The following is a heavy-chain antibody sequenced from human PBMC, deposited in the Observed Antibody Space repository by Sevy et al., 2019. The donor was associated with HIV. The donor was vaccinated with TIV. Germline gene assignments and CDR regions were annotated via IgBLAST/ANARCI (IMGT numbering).Heavy chain of an antibody. V-gene: IGHV3-30*01. Sequence: GGCLRLSCAASGFTFSSFSMHWVRQAPGKGLEWVATISYDGSNKYYADSVKGRFTISRDNSKNSLYLQMNSLRAEDTAVYCCAMERLFSNVAEYFQNWGQGTLVTVSS. J-gene: IGHJ1*01. CDR1: GFTFSSFS. CDR2: ISYDGSNK. CDR3: AMERLFSNVAEYFQN. D-gene: IGHD1-1*01.